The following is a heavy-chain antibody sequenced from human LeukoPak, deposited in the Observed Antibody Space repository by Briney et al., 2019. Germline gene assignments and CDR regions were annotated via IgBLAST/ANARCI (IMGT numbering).Heavy chain of an antibody. CDR3: AKECDYSPGHKFDL. V-gene: IGHV3-23*01. J-gene: IGHJ4*02. Sequence: PGGSLRLSCAASGFTFNNYLMSWVRQAPGKGLEWVSVLFTGSGRTPYADSVKGRFTISGDTSRTTLYLQMNGLRAEDTAVYYCAKECDYSPGHKFDLWGQGTLVTVSS. CDR1: GFTFNNYL. CDR2: LFTGSGRT. D-gene: IGHD3-10*01.